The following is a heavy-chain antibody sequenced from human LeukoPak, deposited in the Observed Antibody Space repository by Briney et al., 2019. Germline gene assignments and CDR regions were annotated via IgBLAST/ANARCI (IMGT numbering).Heavy chain of an antibody. V-gene: IGHV4-39*07. J-gene: IGHJ5*02. CDR1: GGSISSRSHY. CDR2: IYYSGTT. CDR3: ARVRAAQWLPES. Sequence: SGTLSLTCTVSGGSISSRSHYWGWIRQPPGKGPEWIGIIYYSGTTYYNPSLKSRVTISVDTSKNQFSLKVNSVTAADTAVYYSARVRAAQWLPESWGQGTLVTVSS. D-gene: IGHD6-19*01.